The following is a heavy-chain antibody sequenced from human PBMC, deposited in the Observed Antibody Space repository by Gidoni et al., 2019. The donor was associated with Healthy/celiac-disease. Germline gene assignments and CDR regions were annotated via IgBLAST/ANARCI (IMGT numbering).Heavy chain of an antibody. CDR2: IRSKAYGGTT. D-gene: IGHD3-22*01. CDR1: GFTFGNYA. V-gene: IGHV3-49*04. J-gene: IGHJ3*02. CDR3: SYYDSSGPEGIFGAFDI. Sequence: EVQRVESEGGLVQPGRSLRLSCTASGFTFGNYAMSWVRQAPGKGLEWVGFIRSKAYGGTTEYAASVKGRFTISRDDSKSIAYLQMNSLKTEDTAVYYCSYYDSSGPEGIFGAFDIWGQGTMVTVSS.